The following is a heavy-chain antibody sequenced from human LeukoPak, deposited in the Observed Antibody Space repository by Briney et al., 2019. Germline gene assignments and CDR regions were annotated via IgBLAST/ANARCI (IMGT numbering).Heavy chain of an antibody. CDR3: ARLSGWYEVGY. D-gene: IGHD6-19*01. CDR1: GGSISSSRYY. CDR2: IYYSGST. Sequence: ASETLSLTCTVSGGSISSSRYYWGRIRQPPGKGLEWIGSIYYSGSTYYNPSLKSRLTISVDTSKNHFSLKLSSVTAADTAVYYCARLSGWYEVGYWGQGTLVTVSS. J-gene: IGHJ4*02. V-gene: IGHV4-39*02.